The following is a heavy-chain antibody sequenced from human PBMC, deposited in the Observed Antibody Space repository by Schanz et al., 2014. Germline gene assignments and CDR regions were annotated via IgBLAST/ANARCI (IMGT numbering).Heavy chain of an antibody. V-gene: IGHV3-30*04. CDR3: ARRYCSGASCSSSRGPFGY. Sequence: QVQLVESGGGVVQPGRSLRLSCAASGFTFSNYAMHWVRQAPGKGLEWVAVISYDGSKKYYADSVKGRSTISRDNSKTTLHLQMNSLRAEDTAVYYCARRYCSGASCSSSRGPFGYWGQGTLVTVSS. CDR1: GFTFSNYA. J-gene: IGHJ4*02. CDR2: ISYDGSKK. D-gene: IGHD2-15*01.